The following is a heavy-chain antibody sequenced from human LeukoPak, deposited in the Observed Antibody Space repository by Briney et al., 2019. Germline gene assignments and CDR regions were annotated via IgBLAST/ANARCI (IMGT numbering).Heavy chain of an antibody. V-gene: IGHV3-23*01. Sequence: PGGSLRLSCTASGFTLSSYAMSWVRQAPGEGLEWVSAISNNGGYTYYADSVQGRFTISRDNSKSTLCLQMNSLRAEDTAVYYCAKQLGYCSDGSCYFPYWGQGTLVTVSS. CDR3: AKQLGYCSDGSCYFPY. CDR2: ISNNGGYT. J-gene: IGHJ4*02. D-gene: IGHD2-15*01. CDR1: GFTLSSYA.